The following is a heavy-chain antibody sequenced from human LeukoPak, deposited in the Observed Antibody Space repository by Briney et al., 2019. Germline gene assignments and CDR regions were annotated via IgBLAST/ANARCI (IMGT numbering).Heavy chain of an antibody. Sequence: GGSLRLSCAASGFTVSSNYMSWVRQAPGKGLEWVSVICSGGSTYYADSVKGRFTISRDNSKNTLYLQMNSLRAEDTAVYYCARADFDWLPFDYWGQGTLVTVSS. J-gene: IGHJ4*02. CDR3: ARADFDWLPFDY. CDR2: ICSGGST. V-gene: IGHV3-53*01. D-gene: IGHD3-9*01. CDR1: GFTVSSNY.